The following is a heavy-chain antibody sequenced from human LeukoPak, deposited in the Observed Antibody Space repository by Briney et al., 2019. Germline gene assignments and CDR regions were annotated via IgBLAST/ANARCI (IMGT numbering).Heavy chain of an antibody. CDR3: AKEGFDS. Sequence: GGSPRLSCAASGFPFSSYVMSWVRQAPGKGLEWVSSISNSAGSTYYADSVKGRFTISRDNSKNTLYLQMNSLRAEDTAVYYCAKEGFDSWGQGTLVTVPS. CDR2: ISNSAGST. J-gene: IGHJ4*02. V-gene: IGHV3-23*01. CDR1: GFPFSSYV.